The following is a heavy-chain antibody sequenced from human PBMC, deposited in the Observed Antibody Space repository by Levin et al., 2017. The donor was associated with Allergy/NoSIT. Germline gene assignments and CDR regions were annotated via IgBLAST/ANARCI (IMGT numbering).Heavy chain of an antibody. CDR2: TYQSVTT. CDR3: VRVDKTDWDPPRE. CDR1: GGSIISNNY. D-gene: IGHD1-26*01. V-gene: IGHV4-4*02. Sequence: PSETLSLTCVVSGGSIISNNYWCWVRQPPGKGLEWFGETYQSVTTNYNPSLRSRVSILLDTTKNQFSLKMRSVTAAATAVYYCVRVDKTDWDPPREWGQGMLVTVSS. J-gene: IGHJ4*02.